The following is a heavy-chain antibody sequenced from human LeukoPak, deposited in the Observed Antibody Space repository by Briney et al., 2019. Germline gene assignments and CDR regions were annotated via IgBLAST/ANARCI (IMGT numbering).Heavy chain of an antibody. D-gene: IGHD1-26*01. J-gene: IGHJ3*02. CDR2: ITGDGGYT. CDR1: RITFSTYV. V-gene: IGHV3-64*01. CDR3: ARGGDIVGATRSAFDI. Sequence: GGSLRLYCAASRITFSTYVMQLLRQAPRKGLKHVSAITGDGGYTYYANSVKGSFTISRDNSKKTLYLQMNSLRAEDTAVYYCARGGDIVGATRSAFDIWGQGTMVTVSS.